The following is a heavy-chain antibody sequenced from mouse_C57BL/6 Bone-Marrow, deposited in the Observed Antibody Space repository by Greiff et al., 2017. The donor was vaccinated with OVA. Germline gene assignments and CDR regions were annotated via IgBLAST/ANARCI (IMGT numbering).Heavy chain of an antibody. CDR2: ISYDGSN. J-gene: IGHJ2*01. Sequence: EVKLLESGPGLVKPSQSLSLTCSVTGYSITSGYYWNWIRQFPGNKLEWMGYISYDGSNNYNPSLKNRISITRDTAKNQFFLKLNSVTTEDTATYYCARDRLSNYDFDYWGQGTTLTVSS. CDR3: ARDRLSNYDFDY. D-gene: IGHD2-5*01. V-gene: IGHV3-6*01. CDR1: GYSITSGYY.